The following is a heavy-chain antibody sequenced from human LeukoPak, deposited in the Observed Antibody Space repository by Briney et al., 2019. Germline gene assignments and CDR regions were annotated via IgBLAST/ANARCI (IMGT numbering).Heavy chain of an antibody. CDR3: ARDRIAVDGTHYYYYYGMDV. D-gene: IGHD6-19*01. CDR1: GFPLGSYS. CDR2: ISGGSGTI. Sequence: GGPLRLSCAASGFPLGSYSMNWVRQAPGKGREWVSYISGGSGTISYADSVKGRFTISRDNAKNSLYLQMNSLRAEDTAVYYCARDRIAVDGTHYYYYYGMDVWGQGTTVTVSS. J-gene: IGHJ6*02. V-gene: IGHV3-48*01.